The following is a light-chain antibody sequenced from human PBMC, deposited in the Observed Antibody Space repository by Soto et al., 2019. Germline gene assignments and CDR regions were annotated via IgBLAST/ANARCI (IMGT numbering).Light chain of an antibody. CDR3: QQFDSLPLT. CDR1: QDISTH. Sequence: DIQMTQSPSSLSASVGDRVTITCQASQDISTHLTWFQQKPGKAPKLLIYDVSTLETGVPSRFSGSGSGTDFTLSISSLQPEDIETYYCQQFDSLPLTFGGGTKVDIK. V-gene: IGKV1-33*01. CDR2: DVS. J-gene: IGKJ4*01.